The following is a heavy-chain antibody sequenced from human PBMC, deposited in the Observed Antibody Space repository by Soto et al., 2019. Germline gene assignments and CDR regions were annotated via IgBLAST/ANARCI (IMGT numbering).Heavy chain of an antibody. J-gene: IGHJ6*02. CDR1: GFTVSSNY. Sequence: PGGSLRVSCAASGFTVSSNYMSWVRQSPGKGLEWVSVIYSGDSTYYADSVKGRFTISRDNSKNTLYLQMNSLRAEDTAVYYCARASTGYYYYYGMDVWGQGTTVTVSS. V-gene: IGHV3-53*01. CDR3: ARASTGYYYYYGMDV. CDR2: IYSGDST.